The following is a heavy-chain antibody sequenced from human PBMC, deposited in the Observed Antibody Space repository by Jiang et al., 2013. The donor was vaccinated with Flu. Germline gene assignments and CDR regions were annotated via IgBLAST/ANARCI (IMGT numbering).Heavy chain of an antibody. V-gene: IGHV3-11*01. CDR3: ARVVARASSSYI. Sequence: VQLVESGGGLVKPGGSLRLSCAASGFTFSDYYMTWIRQAPGKGLEWVSYISSSGSTIYYADSVQGRFTISRDNAKNSLFLQMNSLRAEDTALYYCARVVARASSSYIWGQGTMVTVSS. J-gene: IGHJ3*02. D-gene: IGHD6-13*01. CDR1: GFTFSDYY. CDR2: ISSSGSTI.